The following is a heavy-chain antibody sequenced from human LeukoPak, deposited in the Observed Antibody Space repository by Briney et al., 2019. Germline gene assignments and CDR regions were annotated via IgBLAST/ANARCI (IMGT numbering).Heavy chain of an antibody. V-gene: IGHV3-74*01. CDR1: GFTFSSYG. J-gene: IGHJ6*04. CDR2: INSDGSST. D-gene: IGHD3-10*02. CDR3: AELGITMIGGV. Sequence: GGSLRLSCAASGFTFSSYGMTWVRQAPGKGLVWVSRINSDGSSTNYADSVKGRFTISRDNAKNTLHLQMNSLRAEDTAVYYCAELGITMIGGVWGKGTTVTISS.